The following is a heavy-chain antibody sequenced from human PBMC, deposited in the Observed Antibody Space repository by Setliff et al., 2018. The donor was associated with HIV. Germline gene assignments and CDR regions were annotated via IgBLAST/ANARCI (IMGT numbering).Heavy chain of an antibody. CDR2: IFYTGST. V-gene: IGHV4-59*11. CDR3: VRGYCSSTTCYDDYYYMDV. CDR1: GGSISGHY. Sequence: SETLSLTCTVSGGSISGHYWSRIRQPPGKGLEWIAYIFYTGSTNYNPSLKSRVTISVDTSKNQFFLKLSSVTAADTAVYYCVRGYCSSTTCYDDYYYMDVWGKGSTVTSP. J-gene: IGHJ6*03. D-gene: IGHD2-2*01.